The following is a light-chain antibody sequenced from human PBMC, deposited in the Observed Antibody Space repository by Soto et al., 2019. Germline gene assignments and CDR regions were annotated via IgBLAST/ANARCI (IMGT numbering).Light chain of an antibody. V-gene: IGKV1-33*01. CDR1: QDISNY. CDR3: QQSDSRPIT. CDR2: DAS. J-gene: IGKJ5*01. Sequence: DIQMTQSPSSLSASVGDRVTIPCRASQDISNYLNWYQQRPGKAPKLLIYDASNLESGVPSRFSGTRSGTHFTFAITSLQPEDVATYYCQQSDSRPITFGQGTRLEI.